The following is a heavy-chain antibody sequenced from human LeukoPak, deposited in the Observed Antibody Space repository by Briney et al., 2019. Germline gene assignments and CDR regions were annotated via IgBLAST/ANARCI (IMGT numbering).Heavy chain of an antibody. CDR3: AKYRVFMGLIDY. CDR1: GFTFSNYA. Sequence: PGGSLRLSCAASGFTFSNYAMNWVRQAPGKGLEWVSAISGSGGSTYYADSVKGRFTISRDNSKNTLYLQMNSLRAEDTAVYYCAKYRVFMGLIDYWGQGTLVTVSS. J-gene: IGHJ4*02. CDR2: ISGSGGST. D-gene: IGHD6-6*01. V-gene: IGHV3-23*01.